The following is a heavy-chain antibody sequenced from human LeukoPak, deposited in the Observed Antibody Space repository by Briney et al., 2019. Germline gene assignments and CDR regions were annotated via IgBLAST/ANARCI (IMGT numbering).Heavy chain of an antibody. CDR1: GFTFSSYA. CDR2: ISGSGGST. CDR3: AKESMVRGVIDP. J-gene: IGHJ5*02. Sequence: GGSLRLSCAASGFTFSSYAMSWVRQAPGKGLEWVSAISGSGGSTYYADSVKGRFTISRDNSKNTLYLQINSLRADDTAVYYCAKESMVRGVIDPWGQGTLVTVSS. V-gene: IGHV3-23*01. D-gene: IGHD3-10*01.